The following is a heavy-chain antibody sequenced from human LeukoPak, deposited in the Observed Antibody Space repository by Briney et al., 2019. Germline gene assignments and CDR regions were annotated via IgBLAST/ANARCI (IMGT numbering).Heavy chain of an antibody. CDR3: ARARYYDSSGYYSNDAFDI. CDR1: GGSISSGSYY. D-gene: IGHD3-22*01. Sequence: SQTLSLTCTVSGGSISSGSYYWRWIRQPAGTGLEWIGRIYTSGSTNYNPSPKSRVTISVDTSKNQFSLKLSSVTAADTAVYYCARARYYDSSGYYSNDAFDIWGQGTMVTVSS. J-gene: IGHJ3*02. V-gene: IGHV4-61*02. CDR2: IYTSGST.